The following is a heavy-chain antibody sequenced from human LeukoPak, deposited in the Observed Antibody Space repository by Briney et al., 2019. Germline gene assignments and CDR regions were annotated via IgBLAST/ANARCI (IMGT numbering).Heavy chain of an antibody. CDR1: GFTFSTYW. CDR3: ANEYYYDSSGYSHFDY. V-gene: IGHV3-7*01. J-gene: IGHJ4*02. D-gene: IGHD3-22*01. Sequence: GGSLRLSCAASGFTFSTYWMSWVRQAPGKGLEWVANIRQDGSVKYYVDSVKGRFTISRDNAKNSLYLHMNSLRADDTAVYYCANEYYYDSSGYSHFDYWGQGTLVTVSS. CDR2: IRQDGSVK.